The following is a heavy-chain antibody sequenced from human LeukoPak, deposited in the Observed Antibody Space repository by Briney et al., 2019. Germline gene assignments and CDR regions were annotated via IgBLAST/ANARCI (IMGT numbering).Heavy chain of an antibody. V-gene: IGHV3-21*01. CDR1: GFTFSPFA. D-gene: IGHD3-9*01. CDR3: ARTRYYDILTGNILGSPPDY. CDR2: ISSSITYI. Sequence: GGSLRLSCAASGFTFSPFAVNWVRQAPGKGLEWVSSISSSITYIYYADSVKGRFTISRDNAKNSLYLQMNSLRAEDTAVYYCARTRYYDILTGNILGSPPDYWGQGNLVTVSS. J-gene: IGHJ4*02.